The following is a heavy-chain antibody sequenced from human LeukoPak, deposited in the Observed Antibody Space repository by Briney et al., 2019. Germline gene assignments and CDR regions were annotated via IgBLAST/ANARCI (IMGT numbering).Heavy chain of an antibody. CDR2: ISYDGSNK. CDR3: ARDEDGSCYWDY. Sequence: PGGSLRLSCAASGFTFSSYAMHWVRQAPGKGLEWVAVISYDGSNKYYADSVEGRFTISRDNSKNTLYLQMNSLRAEDTAVYYCARDEDGSCYWDYWGQGTLVTVSS. D-gene: IGHD2-15*01. CDR1: GFTFSSYA. V-gene: IGHV3-30-3*01. J-gene: IGHJ4*02.